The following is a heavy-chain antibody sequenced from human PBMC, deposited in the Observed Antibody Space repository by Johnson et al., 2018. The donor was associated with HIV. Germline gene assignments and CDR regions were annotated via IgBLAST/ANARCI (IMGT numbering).Heavy chain of an antibody. CDR1: GFTFSSYA. Sequence: QVQLVESGGGLVKPGGSLRLSCEASGFTFSSYAMHWVRQAPGKGLEWVAVISYDGSNKYYADSVKGRFTISRDNAKNSLYLQMNSLRAEDTAVYYCARDRSGYYYDSSGMDAFDIWGQGTMVTVSS. V-gene: IGHV3-30*04. D-gene: IGHD3-22*01. J-gene: IGHJ3*02. CDR2: ISYDGSNK. CDR3: ARDRSGYYYDSSGMDAFDI.